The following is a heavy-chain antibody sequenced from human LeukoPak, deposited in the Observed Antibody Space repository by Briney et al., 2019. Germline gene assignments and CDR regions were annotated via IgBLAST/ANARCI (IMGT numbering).Heavy chain of an antibody. CDR1: GFTFDDYT. D-gene: IGHD6-19*01. J-gene: IGHJ3*02. CDR2: ISWDGGST. Sequence: GGSLRLSCAASGFTFDDYTMHWVRQAPGKGLEWVSLISWDGGSTYYADSVKGRFTISRDNSKNSLYLQMNSLRTEDTALYYCAKFAGSSGGYAFDIWGQGTMVTVSS. V-gene: IGHV3-43*01. CDR3: AKFAGSSGGYAFDI.